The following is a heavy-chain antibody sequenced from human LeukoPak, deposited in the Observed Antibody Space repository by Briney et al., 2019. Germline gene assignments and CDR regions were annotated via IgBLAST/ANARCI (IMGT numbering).Heavy chain of an antibody. J-gene: IGHJ3*02. Sequence: PGGSLRLSCEASGFTFSTYGMHWVRQAPGKGLEWVAVISYDGSNKYYADSVKGRFTISRDNSKNTLYLQMNSLRAEDTAVYYCAKDWRKGYCSSTSCHLTRNAFDIWGQGTMVTVSS. CDR2: ISYDGSNK. V-gene: IGHV3-30*18. CDR3: AKDWRKGYCSSTSCHLTRNAFDI. D-gene: IGHD2-2*01. CDR1: GFTFSTYG.